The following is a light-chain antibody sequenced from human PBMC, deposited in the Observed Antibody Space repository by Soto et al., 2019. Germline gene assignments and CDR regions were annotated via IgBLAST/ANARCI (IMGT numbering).Light chain of an antibody. CDR3: QQFDESRQVWT. CDR2: GAS. CDR1: QSVINNY. Sequence: ESVLTESLGTLSLSPGERATLSCRASQSVINNYLAWYQQKPGQAPRLLIYGASSRATGIADRFSGSGSGTDFTLTISRLEPEDFAVYYCQQFDESRQVWTFGQATNVDI. V-gene: IGKV3-20*01. J-gene: IGKJ1*01.